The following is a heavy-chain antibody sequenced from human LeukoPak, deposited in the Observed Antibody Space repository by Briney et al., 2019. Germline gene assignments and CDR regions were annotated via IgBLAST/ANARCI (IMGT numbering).Heavy chain of an antibody. CDR1: GGTFSSYA. CDR3: ARADCSSTSCYSWPANWFDP. D-gene: IGHD2-2*01. Sequence: SVKVSCKASGGTFSSYAISWVRQAPGQGLEWMGRIIPIFGIANYAQKFQGRVTITADKSTSTAYMELSSLRSEDRAVYYCARADCSSTSCYSWPANWFDPWGQETLVTVSS. J-gene: IGHJ5*02. CDR2: IIPIFGIA. V-gene: IGHV1-69*04.